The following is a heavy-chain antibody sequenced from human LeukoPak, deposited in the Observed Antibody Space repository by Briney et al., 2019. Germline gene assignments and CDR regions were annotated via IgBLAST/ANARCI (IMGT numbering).Heavy chain of an antibody. CDR3: ARNPGYCSSTSCFNIDY. CDR1: GGTFSSYA. V-gene: IGHV1-69*13. CDR2: IIPIFGTA. D-gene: IGHD2-2*01. J-gene: IGHJ4*02. Sequence: VASVKVSCKASGGTFSSYAISWVRQAPGQGLEWMGGIIPIFGTANYAQKFQGRVTITADESTSTAYMELSSLRSEDTAVCYCARNPGYCSSTSCFNIDYWGQGTLVTVSS.